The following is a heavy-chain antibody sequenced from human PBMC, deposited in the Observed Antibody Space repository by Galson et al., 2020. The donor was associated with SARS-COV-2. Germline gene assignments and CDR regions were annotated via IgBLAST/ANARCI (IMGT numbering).Heavy chain of an antibody. Sequence: GGSLRLSCAASGFNFPSYAMSWVRQYPGKGLEWVSGIHYNRGSIGYAESVKGRVTISRDNAKNVLYLQMDSLRVEDTAFYHCVRDDADILTGYYTSGWFNPWGPGTLVTVSS. D-gene: IGHD3-9*01. CDR1: GFNFPSYA. CDR2: IHYNRGSI. J-gene: IGHJ5*02. V-gene: IGHV3-20*01. CDR3: VRDDADILTGYYTSGWFNP.